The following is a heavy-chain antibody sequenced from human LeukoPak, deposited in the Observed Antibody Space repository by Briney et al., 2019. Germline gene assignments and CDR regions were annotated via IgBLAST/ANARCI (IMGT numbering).Heavy chain of an antibody. Sequence: GGSLRLSCAASGFTFDDYAMHWVRQAPGKGLEWVSLISWDGGSTYYADSVKGRFTISRDNSKNSLYLQMNSLRAEDTALYYCAKGEDNRDAFDIWGQGTMVTVSS. CDR2: ISWDGGST. D-gene: IGHD1-14*01. V-gene: IGHV3-43D*03. CDR1: GFTFDDYA. CDR3: AKGEDNRDAFDI. J-gene: IGHJ3*02.